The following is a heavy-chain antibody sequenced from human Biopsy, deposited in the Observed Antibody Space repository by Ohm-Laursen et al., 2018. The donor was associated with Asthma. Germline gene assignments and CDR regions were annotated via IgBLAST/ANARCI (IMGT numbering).Heavy chain of an antibody. CDR1: GYTFNSAG. CDR3: ARAVDYSHYYGIDV. J-gene: IGHJ6*02. Sequence: GASVKVSCKTSGYTFNSAGITWVQQAPGQGLEWMGWISVYNGNTKVAQKLQDRVTMITDTSTSTAYMELRSPRSDDTAVYFCARAVDYSHYYGIDVWGQGTTVTVS. V-gene: IGHV1-18*01. CDR2: ISVYNGNT. D-gene: IGHD3-10*01.